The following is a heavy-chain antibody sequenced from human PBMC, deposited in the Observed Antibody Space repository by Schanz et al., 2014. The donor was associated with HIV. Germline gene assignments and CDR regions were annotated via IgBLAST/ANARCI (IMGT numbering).Heavy chain of an antibody. D-gene: IGHD5-18*01. Sequence: DVQLVESGGGLVKRGGSLRLSCAASGFTFNNYGVNWVRQAPGKGLEWISSISSNTNYINYADSVKGRFTISRDNAKNSLYLQMNSLRFADTAVYYCVRGDTVFEDWGQGTLVTVS. CDR1: GFTFNNYG. CDR3: VRGDTVFED. J-gene: IGHJ4*02. V-gene: IGHV3-21*01. CDR2: ISSNTNYI.